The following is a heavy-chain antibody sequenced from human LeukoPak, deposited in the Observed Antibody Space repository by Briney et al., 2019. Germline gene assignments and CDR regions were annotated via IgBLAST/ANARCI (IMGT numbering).Heavy chain of an antibody. V-gene: IGHV1-18*01. D-gene: IGHD6-19*01. CDR3: ARRLIAVAGPDY. CDR1: GYTFTSYG. CDR2: ISAYNGDT. J-gene: IGHJ4*02. Sequence: ASVKVSCKASGYTFTSYGITWVRQAPGQGLEWMGWISAYNGDTNYAQKLQGRVTMTTDTSTSTAYMELRGLRSDDTAVYYCARRLIAVAGPDYWGQGTLVTVSS.